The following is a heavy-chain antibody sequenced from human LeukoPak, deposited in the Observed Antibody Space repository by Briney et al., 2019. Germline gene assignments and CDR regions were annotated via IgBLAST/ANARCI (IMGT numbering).Heavy chain of an antibody. Sequence: GGPLRLSCAASGFNFSSYSMNWVRQAPGKGLEWVSSISSSSSYIYYADSVKGQFTISRDNAKNSLYLQMNSLRAEDTAVYYCARDSRVARAYYGMDVWGQGTTVTVSS. CDR2: ISSSSSYI. CDR1: GFNFSSYS. CDR3: ARDSRVARAYYGMDV. D-gene: IGHD2-15*01. J-gene: IGHJ6*02. V-gene: IGHV3-21*01.